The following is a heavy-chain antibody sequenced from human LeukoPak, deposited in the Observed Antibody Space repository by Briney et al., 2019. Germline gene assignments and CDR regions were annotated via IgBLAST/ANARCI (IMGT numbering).Heavy chain of an antibody. D-gene: IGHD6-19*01. V-gene: IGHV3-30*02. Sequence: GGSLRLSCAASGFTFSSYGMHWVRQAPGKGLEWVAFIRYDGSNKYYADSVKGRFTISRDNSKNTLYLQMNSLRAEDTAVYYCAKDKGAVAVIDYWGQGTLVTVSS. CDR3: AKDKGAVAVIDY. J-gene: IGHJ4*02. CDR2: IRYDGSNK. CDR1: GFTFSSYG.